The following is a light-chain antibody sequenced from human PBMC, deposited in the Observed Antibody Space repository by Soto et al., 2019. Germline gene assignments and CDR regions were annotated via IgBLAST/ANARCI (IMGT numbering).Light chain of an antibody. CDR1: QCVSSPY. CDR3: QQYGSSPFT. J-gene: IGKJ3*01. CDR2: GAS. Sequence: PGERATLSCRASQCVSSPYLAWYQQKPGQPPRLLIYGASSRATDIPDRFIGSGSGTEFTLTIARLAPEDFAMYYCQQYGSSPFTFGPGTKVDI. V-gene: IGKV3-20*01.